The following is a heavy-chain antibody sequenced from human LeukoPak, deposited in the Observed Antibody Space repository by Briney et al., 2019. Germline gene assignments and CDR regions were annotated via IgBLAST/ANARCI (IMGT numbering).Heavy chain of an antibody. CDR2: ISSGSINI. CDR1: GFTFSSYS. V-gene: IGHV3-48*04. J-gene: IGHJ3*02. CDR3: ARGKTSDDIVEDAFDI. D-gene: IGHD2-15*01. Sequence: GGSLRLSCAASGFTFSSYSMNWVRQAPGKGLEWVSSISSGSINIYYADSVRGRFTISRDNAKNSLYLQMKSLGAEDTALYYCARGKTSDDIVEDAFDIWGQGTMVAVSS.